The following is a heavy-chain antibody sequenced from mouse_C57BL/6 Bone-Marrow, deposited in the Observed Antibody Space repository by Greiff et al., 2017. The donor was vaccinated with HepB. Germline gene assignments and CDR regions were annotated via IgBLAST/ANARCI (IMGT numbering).Heavy chain of an antibody. CDR3: AIHGREGYAMDY. CDR2: INSDGGST. Sequence: EVKVEESGGGLVQPGESLKLSCESNEYEFPSHDMSWVRKTPEKRLELVAAINSDGGSTYYPDTMEGRFIISRDNTKKTLYLQMSSLRSEDTALYYCAIHGREGYAMDYWGQGTSVTVSS. J-gene: IGHJ4*01. CDR1: EYEFPSHD. V-gene: IGHV5-2*03.